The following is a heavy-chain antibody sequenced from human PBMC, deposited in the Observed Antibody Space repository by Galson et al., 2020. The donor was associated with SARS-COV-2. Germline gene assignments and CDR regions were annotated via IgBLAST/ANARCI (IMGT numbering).Heavy chain of an antibody. CDR3: ARMYYDYVWGSYRSGFDY. CDR2: IDWDDDK. Sequence: SGPTLVKPTQTLTLTCTFSGFSLSTSGMCVSWIRQPPGKALEWLARIDWDDDKYYSTSLKTRLTISKDTSKNQVVLTMTNMDPVDTATYYCARMYYDYVWGSYRSGFDYWGQGTLVTVSS. CDR1: GFSLSTSGMC. D-gene: IGHD3-16*02. J-gene: IGHJ4*02. V-gene: IGHV2-70*11.